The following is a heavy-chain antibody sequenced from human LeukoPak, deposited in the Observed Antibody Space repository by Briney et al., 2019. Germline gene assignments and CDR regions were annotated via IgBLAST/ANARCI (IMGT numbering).Heavy chain of an antibody. CDR1: GFTFSNYG. V-gene: IGHV3-33*01. CDR2: IWYDGINK. CDR3: TRERISGIAAFDY. J-gene: IGHJ4*02. D-gene: IGHD6-13*01. Sequence: PGRSLRLSCAASGFTFSNYGMHWVRQAPGKGLEWVAVIWYDGINKFHADSVRGRFTISRDNSKNTVSLQMNSPRAEDTAVYYCTRERISGIAAFDYWGQGTLVTVSS.